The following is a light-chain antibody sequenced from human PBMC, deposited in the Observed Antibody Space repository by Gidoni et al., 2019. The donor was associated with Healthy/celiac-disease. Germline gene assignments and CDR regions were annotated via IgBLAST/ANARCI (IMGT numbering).Light chain of an antibody. V-gene: IGKV1-39*01. CDR1: QTISTY. J-gene: IGKJ4*01. Sequence: DIRMTQSPSSLSASVGDRVTMSCRSSQTISTYLHWYQQKPGAPPQLLIHAASTLQSGVPSRFSGSGSGTDFTLTISNLRLEDFATYFCQQSLTTPLTFGGGTKVEMK. CDR3: QQSLTTPLT. CDR2: AAS.